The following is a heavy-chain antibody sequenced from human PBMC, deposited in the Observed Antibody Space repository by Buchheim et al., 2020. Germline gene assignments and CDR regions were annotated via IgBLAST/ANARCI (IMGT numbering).Heavy chain of an antibody. J-gene: IGHJ6*02. V-gene: IGHV3-30-3*01. CDR3: ARTVVPAAIRYYYFYYGMDV. D-gene: IGHD2-2*02. CDR1: GFTFSSYA. CDR2: ISYDGSNK. Sequence: QVQLVESGGGVVQHGRSLRLSCAASGFTFSSYAMHWVRQAPGKGLEWVAVISYDGSNKYYADYAKGRLTISRDNSKNKLYLQMNSLRSEDTAVYYCARTVVPAAIRYYYFYYGMDVWGQGTT.